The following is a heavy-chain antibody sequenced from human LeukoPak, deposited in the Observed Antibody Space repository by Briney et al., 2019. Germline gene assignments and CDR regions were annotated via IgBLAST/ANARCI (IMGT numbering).Heavy chain of an antibody. CDR1: GFTFSSYS. Sequence: GGSLSLSCAASGFTFSSYSMNWVRQAPGKGLEWVSSISSSSSYIYYADSVKGRFTISRDNAKNSLYLQMNSLRAEDTAVYYCAPLGGSVAGTFDYWGQGTLVTVSS. CDR2: ISSSSSYI. V-gene: IGHV3-21*01. J-gene: IGHJ4*02. D-gene: IGHD6-19*01. CDR3: APLGGSVAGTFDY.